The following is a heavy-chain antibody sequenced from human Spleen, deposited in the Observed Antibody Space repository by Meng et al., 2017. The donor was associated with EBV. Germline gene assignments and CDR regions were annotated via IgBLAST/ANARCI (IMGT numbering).Heavy chain of an antibody. D-gene: IGHD3-10*01. J-gene: IGHJ4*02. CDR3: ASESGRGFTPDY. CDR2: LIPMVGAP. V-gene: IGHV1-69*01. Sequence: QLVQSGAEVKKPGSSVKVPCRTSGGTFRSDAVSWVRQAPGQGLEWMGGLIPMVGAPHYAQKFQGRVTIIADESTSTHSMELNSLRSEDTAMYYCASESGRGFTPDYWGQGTLVTVSS. CDR1: GGTFRSDA.